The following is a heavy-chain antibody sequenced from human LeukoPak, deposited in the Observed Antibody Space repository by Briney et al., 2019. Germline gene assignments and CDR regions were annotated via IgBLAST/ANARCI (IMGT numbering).Heavy chain of an antibody. CDR1: GGTFSSYA. CDR2: IIPIFGTA. Sequence: ASVTVSCKASGGTFSSYAISWVRQAPGQGLEWMGGIIPIFGTANYAQKFQGRVTITADESTSTAYMELSSLRSEDTAVYYCASTSSSGYYDYWGQGTLVTVSS. V-gene: IGHV1-69*01. D-gene: IGHD3-22*01. CDR3: ASTSSSGYYDY. J-gene: IGHJ4*02.